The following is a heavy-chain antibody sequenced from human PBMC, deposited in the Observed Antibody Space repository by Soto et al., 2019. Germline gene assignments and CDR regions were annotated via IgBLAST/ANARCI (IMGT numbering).Heavy chain of an antibody. CDR1: GGSISSYY. CDR2: IYYSGST. CDR3: ATGGYDSSGFPAPFDY. Sequence: PSETLSLTCTVSGGSISSYYWSWIRQPPGKGLEWIGYIYYSGSTNYNPSLKSRVTISVDTSRNQFSLKLSSVTAADTAVYYCATGGYDSSGFPAPFDYWGQGTLVTVSS. D-gene: IGHD3-22*01. V-gene: IGHV4-59*12. J-gene: IGHJ4*02.